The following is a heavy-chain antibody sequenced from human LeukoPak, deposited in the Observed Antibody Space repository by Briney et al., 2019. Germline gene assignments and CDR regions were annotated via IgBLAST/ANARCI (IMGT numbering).Heavy chain of an antibody. CDR1: GLTFSSYG. J-gene: IGHJ6*02. CDR2: TSYDGSDK. CDR3: ARVGTVTHYYYYYGMDV. D-gene: IGHD4-17*01. Sequence: GGSLRLSGAASGLTFSSYGMHWVRQAPGKGLEWVAVTSYDGSDKYYADSVKGRFTISRDNSKNTTYLQMNSLRAEDTAVYYCARVGTVTHYYYYYGMDVWGQGTTVTVSS. V-gene: IGHV3-30*04.